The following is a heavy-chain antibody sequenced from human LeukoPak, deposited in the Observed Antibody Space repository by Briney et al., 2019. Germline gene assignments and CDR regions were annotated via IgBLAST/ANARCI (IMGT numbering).Heavy chain of an antibody. CDR1: GDPVSSGGYY. CDR2: IYYSGST. V-gene: IGHV4-61*08. J-gene: IGHJ4*02. D-gene: IGHD6-19*01. CDR3: ANSLGWLRN. Sequence: SVTLSLTCTVSGDPVSSGGYYWSWIRQPPGKGLEWIGYIYYSGSTNYNPSLTSRVTISVDTSKNQLSLKLSSVTAADTAVYYCANSLGWLRNWGQGTLVTVSS.